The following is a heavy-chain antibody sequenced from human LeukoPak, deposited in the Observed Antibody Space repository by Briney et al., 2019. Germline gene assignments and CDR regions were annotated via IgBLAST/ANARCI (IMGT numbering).Heavy chain of an antibody. CDR2: INPSGGST. V-gene: IGHV1-46*01. D-gene: IGHD3-22*01. Sequence: GASVKVSCKASGYTFTSYYMHWVRQAPGQGLEWMGIINPSGGSTSHAQKFQGRVTMTRDMSTSTVYMELSSLRSEDTAVYYCARGPITMIVVVTRPPGDYWGQGTLVTVSS. CDR1: GYTFTSYY. J-gene: IGHJ4*02. CDR3: ARGPITMIVVVTRPPGDY.